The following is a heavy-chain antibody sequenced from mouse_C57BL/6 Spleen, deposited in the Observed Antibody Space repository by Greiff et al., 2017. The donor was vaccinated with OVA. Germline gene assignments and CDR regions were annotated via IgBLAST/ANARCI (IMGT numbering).Heavy chain of an antibody. CDR3: VGHEGGAWFAY. CDR2: IRSKSNNYAT. Sequence: EVHLVESGGGLVQPKGSLKLSCAASGFSFNTYAMNWVRQAPGKGLEWVARIRSKSNNYATYYADSVKDRFTISRDESESMLYLQMNNLKAEDTAMYYCVGHEGGAWFAYWGQGTLVTVSA. J-gene: IGHJ3*01. V-gene: IGHV10-1*01. CDR1: GFSFNTYA.